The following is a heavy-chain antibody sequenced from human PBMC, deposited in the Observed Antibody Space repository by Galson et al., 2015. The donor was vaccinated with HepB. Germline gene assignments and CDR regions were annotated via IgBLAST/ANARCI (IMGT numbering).Heavy chain of an antibody. CDR1: GGSISSYY. CDR2: IYYSGST. V-gene: IGHV4-59*01. Sequence: SETLSLTCTVSGGSISSYYWSWIRQPPGKGLEWIGYIYYSGSTNYNPSLKSRVTISVDTSKNQFSLKLSSVTAADTAVYYCARGIVATVRYYYGMDVWGQGTTVTVSS. CDR3: ARGIVATVRYYYGMDV. J-gene: IGHJ6*02. D-gene: IGHD5-12*01.